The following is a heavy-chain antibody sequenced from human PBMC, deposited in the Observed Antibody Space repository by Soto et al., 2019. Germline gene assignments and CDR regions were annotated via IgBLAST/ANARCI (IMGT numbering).Heavy chain of an antibody. Sequence: EVQLVESGGGLVKPGGSLRLSCAASGFTFSSYSMNWVRQAPGKGLEWVSSISSSSSYIYYADSVKGRFTISRDNAKNSLYLQMNSLRAEDTAVYYCAREGVVTHVDYYYGMDVWGQGTTVTVSS. CDR2: ISSSSSYI. V-gene: IGHV3-21*01. CDR1: GFTFSSYS. J-gene: IGHJ6*02. D-gene: IGHD2-15*01. CDR3: AREGVVTHVDYYYGMDV.